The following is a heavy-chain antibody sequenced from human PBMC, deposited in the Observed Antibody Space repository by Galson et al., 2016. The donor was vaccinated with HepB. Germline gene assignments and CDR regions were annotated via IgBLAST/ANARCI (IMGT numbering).Heavy chain of an antibody. CDR1: GFTFSGYS. Sequence: SLRLSCATSGFTFSGYSMQWVRHVPGRGLEWLSLLSKDGNAKYYADSVQGRFTISRDNSKDTLYLYMSGLRPEDTAVYYCARGDYSSGEPGCWGQGTLVTVSS. V-gene: IGHV3-30-3*01. CDR2: LSKDGNAK. D-gene: IGHD6-19*01. J-gene: IGHJ4*02. CDR3: ARGDYSSGEPGC.